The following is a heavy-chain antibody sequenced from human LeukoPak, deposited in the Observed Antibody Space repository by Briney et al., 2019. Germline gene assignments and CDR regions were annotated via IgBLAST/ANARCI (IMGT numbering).Heavy chain of an antibody. Sequence: PGGSLRLSCAASGFTFSSYGMHWVRQAPGKGLEWVAFIRYDGSNKYYADSVKGRFTISRDNSKNTLYLQMNSLRAEDTAVYYCAKSFAKYYYDSSGYYGFDYWGQGTVVTVSS. CDR1: GFTFSSYG. J-gene: IGHJ4*02. CDR2: IRYDGSNK. D-gene: IGHD3-22*01. CDR3: AKSFAKYYYDSSGYYGFDY. V-gene: IGHV3-30*02.